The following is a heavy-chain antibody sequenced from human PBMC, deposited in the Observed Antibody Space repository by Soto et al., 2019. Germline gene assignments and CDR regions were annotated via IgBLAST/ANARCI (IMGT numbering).Heavy chain of an antibody. CDR1: SGSIRSSNW. V-gene: IGHV4-4*02. D-gene: IGHD6-19*01. CDR3: ARGRYSSCWYWLDH. CDR2: IYHSGST. Sequence: QGQLQESGPGLVKPSGTLSLTCAVSSGSIRSSNWWIWVRQPPGKGLEWIGEIYHSGSTNYNPSLKRRVTVSVDKAKTQFSLELSSVTDADTAVYYCARGRYSSCWYWLDHWGQGTLVTVSS. J-gene: IGHJ5*02.